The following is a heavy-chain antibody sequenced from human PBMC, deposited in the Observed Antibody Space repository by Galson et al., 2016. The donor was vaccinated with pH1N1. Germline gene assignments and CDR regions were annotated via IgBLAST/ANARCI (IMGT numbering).Heavy chain of an antibody. CDR3: ARSTKGVSTGHFDS. CDR2: IYPGDSDT. V-gene: IGHV5-51*03. D-gene: IGHD1-1*01. Sequence: QSGAEVKKPRESLRISCKGFGYSFSNYWIAWVRQMPGKGLECMGVIYPGDSDTKYNPSFEGQVVISADKSISSVFLQWNSLEASDTAMYYCARSTKGVSTGHFDSWGQGTLATVSS. J-gene: IGHJ4*02. CDR1: GYSFSNYW.